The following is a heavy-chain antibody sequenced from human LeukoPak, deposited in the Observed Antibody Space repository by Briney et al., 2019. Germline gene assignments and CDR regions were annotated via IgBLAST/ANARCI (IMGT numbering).Heavy chain of an antibody. V-gene: IGHV5-51*01. CDR3: ARLGTPFRYDSSGYYYH. CDR2: IYPGDSDT. CDR1: GYIFTSYW. Sequence: GESLKISCKGSGYIFTSYWIGWVRQMPGKGLEWMGIIYPGDSDTRYSPSFQGQVTISADKSISTAYLQWSSLKASDTAMYYCARLGTPFRYDSSGYYYHWGQGTLVTVSS. J-gene: IGHJ5*02. D-gene: IGHD3-22*01.